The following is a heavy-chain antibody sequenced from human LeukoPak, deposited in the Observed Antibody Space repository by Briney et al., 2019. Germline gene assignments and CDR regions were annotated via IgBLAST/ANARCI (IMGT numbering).Heavy chain of an antibody. CDR3: ARSPFGPDLDY. CDR1: GFTFSSYG. V-gene: IGHV3-7*01. D-gene: IGHD3-3*01. J-gene: IGHJ4*02. Sequence: GGSLRLSCAASGFTFSSYGMHWVRQAPGKGLEWVANIKQDGSEKYYVDSVKGRFTISRDNAKNSLYLQMNSLRAEDTAVYYCARSPFGPDLDYWGQGTLVTVSS. CDR2: IKQDGSEK.